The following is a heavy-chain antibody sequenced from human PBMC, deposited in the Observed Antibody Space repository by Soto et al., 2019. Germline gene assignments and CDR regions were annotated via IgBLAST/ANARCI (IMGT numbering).Heavy chain of an antibody. V-gene: IGHV4-39*07. J-gene: IGHJ4*02. D-gene: IGHD1-26*01. Sequence: SETLSLTCTVSGGSISSGGYYWSWIRQPPGKGLEWIGEINHSGSTNYNPSLKSRVTISVDTSKNQFSLKLSSVTAADTAVYYCASGSYFTSPFDYWGQGTLVTVSS. CDR3: ASGSYFTSPFDY. CDR1: GGSISSGGYY. CDR2: INHSGST.